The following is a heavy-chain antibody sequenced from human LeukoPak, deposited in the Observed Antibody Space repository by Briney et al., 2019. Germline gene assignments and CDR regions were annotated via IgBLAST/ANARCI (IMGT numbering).Heavy chain of an antibody. D-gene: IGHD6-19*01. CDR2: LSGSGITT. J-gene: IGHJ4*01. Sequence: GGSLRLSCAASGFTFSNSAMSWVCQAPGKGLEWVSTLSGSGITTYYADSVKGRSTISRDNSKNTLYLQMNSLRAEDTAVYYCAKGIYSSGWSYFDYWGHGTLVTVSS. CDR3: AKGIYSSGWSYFDY. CDR1: GFTFSNSA. V-gene: IGHV3-23*01.